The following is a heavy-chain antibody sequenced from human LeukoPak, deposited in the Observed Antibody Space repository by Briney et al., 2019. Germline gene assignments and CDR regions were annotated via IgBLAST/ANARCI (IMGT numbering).Heavy chain of an antibody. D-gene: IGHD4-23*01. Sequence: GGSLRLSCAASGFTLSDHYMDWVRQAPVKGREWVGRTGNKADRYTTVYAASVNGRFTISRDDSKSSLYLQMNSLKTEDTAVYYCTRGGLYGGNSAFDYWGQGTLVTVSS. CDR1: GFTLSDHY. V-gene: IGHV3-72*01. J-gene: IGHJ4*02. CDR2: TGNKADRYTT. CDR3: TRGGLYGGNSAFDY.